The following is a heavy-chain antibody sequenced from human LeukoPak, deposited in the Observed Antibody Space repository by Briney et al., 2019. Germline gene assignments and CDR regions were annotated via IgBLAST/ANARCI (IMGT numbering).Heavy chain of an antibody. J-gene: IGHJ4*02. CDR1: GFTFTTLW. CDR2: ITASGTAM. D-gene: IGHD1-26*01. CDR3: ASSGSYRFDY. Sequence: PGGSLRLSCAASGFTFTTLWMSWVRQAPGKGLEWVSHITASGTAMFYADSVKGRFTISRDNAKNSLYLQMNSLRDEDTAVYYCASSGSYRFDYWGQGTLVTVSS. V-gene: IGHV3-48*02.